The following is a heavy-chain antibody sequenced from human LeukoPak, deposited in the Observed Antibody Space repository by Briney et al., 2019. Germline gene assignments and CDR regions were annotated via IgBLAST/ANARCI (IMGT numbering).Heavy chain of an antibody. V-gene: IGHV3-48*01. CDR3: ARDPTVTNFHDAFDI. Sequence: GGSLRLSCAASGFKFNSYSMNWVRQAPGKGLEWVSYISSSSSTIYYADSVKGRFTISRDNDKNSMDLQMNSLRAEDTAVYYCARDPTVTNFHDAFDIWGQGTMVTVSS. CDR1: GFKFNSYS. CDR2: ISSSSSTI. J-gene: IGHJ3*02. D-gene: IGHD4-17*01.